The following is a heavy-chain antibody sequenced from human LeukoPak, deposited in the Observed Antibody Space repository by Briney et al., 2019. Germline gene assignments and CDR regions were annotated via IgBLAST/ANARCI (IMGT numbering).Heavy chain of an antibody. Sequence: GWSLRLSCAASGFTFSSYWMTWVRQAPGKGLEWVANIKQDGSEKYYVDSVKGRFTISRDNAKNSLYLQMNSLRAEDTAVYYCARVDCTNGVCHGFDYWGQGTLVTVSS. V-gene: IGHV3-7*01. CDR3: ARVDCTNGVCHGFDY. CDR2: IKQDGSEK. D-gene: IGHD2-8*01. J-gene: IGHJ4*02. CDR1: GFTFSSYW.